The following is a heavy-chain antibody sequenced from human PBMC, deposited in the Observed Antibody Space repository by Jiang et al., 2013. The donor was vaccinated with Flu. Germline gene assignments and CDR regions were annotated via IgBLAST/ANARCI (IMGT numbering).Heavy chain of an antibody. CDR2: IDPSDSYN. V-gene: IGHV5-10-1*01. J-gene: IGHJ5*02. CDR3: ARRDSGPFDP. D-gene: IGHD1-26*01. CDR1: GDSYSSYW. Sequence: AEVKKPGESLKISCKVSGDSYSSYWISWVRQMPGKGLEWMGRIDPSDSYNNYSPSFQGHVTISADKSISTAYLQWSSLKASDTAMYYCARRDSGPFDPWGQGTLVTVSS.